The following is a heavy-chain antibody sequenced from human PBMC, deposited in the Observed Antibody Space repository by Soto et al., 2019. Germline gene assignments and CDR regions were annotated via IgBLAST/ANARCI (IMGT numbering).Heavy chain of an antibody. CDR2: ISAYNGNT. CDR1: GYTFTSYG. V-gene: IGHV1-18*01. Sequence: ASVKVSCKASGYTFTSYGISWVRQAPGQGLEWMGWISAYNGNTNYAQKLQGRVTMTTDTSTSTAYMELRSLRSDDTAVYYCAREGRSNWNDDQAFDIWGQGTMVTVSS. D-gene: IGHD1-20*01. CDR3: AREGRSNWNDDQAFDI. J-gene: IGHJ3*02.